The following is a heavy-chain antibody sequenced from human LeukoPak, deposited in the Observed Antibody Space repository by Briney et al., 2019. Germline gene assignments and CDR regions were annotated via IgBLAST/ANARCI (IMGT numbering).Heavy chain of an antibody. CDR1: GGTFSSYA. J-gene: IGHJ4*02. CDR3: ARAGLYSSGYGTKIIFDY. V-gene: IGHV1-69*13. Sequence: SVKVSCKASGGTFSSYAISWVRQAPGQGLEWMGGIIPIFGTANYAQKFQGRVTITADESTSTAYMELSSLRSEDTAVYYCARAGLYSSGYGTKIIFDYWGQGTLVTVSS. D-gene: IGHD6-19*01. CDR2: IIPIFGTA.